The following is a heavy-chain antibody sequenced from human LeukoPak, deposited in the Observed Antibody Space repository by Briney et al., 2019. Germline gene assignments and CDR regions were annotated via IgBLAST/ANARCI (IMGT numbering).Heavy chain of an antibody. D-gene: IGHD6-19*01. CDR1: GFTFSNYA. V-gene: IGHV3-23*01. CDR3: ARGFLGGTDQYFDS. J-gene: IGHJ4*02. CDR2: IGGGGPTT. Sequence: PGGSLRLSCAASGFTFSNYAMSWVRQAPAKGLEWVSTIGGGGPTTDYADSVKDRFTISSDNSKNTLYLQMNSLRAEDTAVYFCARGFLGGTDQYFDSWGQGTLVTVSS.